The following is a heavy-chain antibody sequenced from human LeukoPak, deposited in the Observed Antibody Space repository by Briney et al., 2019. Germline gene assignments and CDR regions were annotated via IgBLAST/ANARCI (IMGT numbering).Heavy chain of an antibody. Sequence: PGGSLRLSCAASGFTFSSYTMSWVRQAPGKGLEWVAVISYDGSNKYYADSVKGRFTISRDNSKNTLYPQMNSLRAEDTAVYYCARDAVDTANAVWGQGTTVTVSS. CDR1: GFTFSSYT. D-gene: IGHD5-18*01. CDR3: ARDAVDTANAV. CDR2: ISYDGSNK. V-gene: IGHV3-30-3*01. J-gene: IGHJ6*02.